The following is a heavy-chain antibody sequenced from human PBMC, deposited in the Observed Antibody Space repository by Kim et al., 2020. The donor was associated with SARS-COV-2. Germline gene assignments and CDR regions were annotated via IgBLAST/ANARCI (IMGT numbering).Heavy chain of an antibody. CDR1: GGAFSNHP. CDR3: ARQAAGTLSWFDP. J-gene: IGHJ5*02. Sequence: SVKVSCKAFGGAFSNHPINWLRQAPGHGLEWVARIIPILNLVTNSQRFQGRIKLTADKSTSTAYMELSSLRPDDTALYFCARQAAGTLSWFDPWGQGTL. D-gene: IGHD6-13*01. CDR2: IIPILNLV. V-gene: IGHV1-69*02.